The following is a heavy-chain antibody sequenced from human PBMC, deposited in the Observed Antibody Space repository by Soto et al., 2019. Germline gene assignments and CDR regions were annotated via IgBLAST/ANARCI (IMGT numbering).Heavy chain of an antibody. D-gene: IGHD4-4*01. V-gene: IGHV1-3*01. J-gene: IGHJ4*02. CDR2: INAGNGNT. Sequence: QVQLVQSGAEVKKPGASVKVSCKASGYTFTSYAMHWVRQAPGQRLEWMGWINAGNGNTKYSQKFQGRVTMTRDTSVSRAYMELSSLRSEDTAVYYCARASDAEYSISELTFWGQGTLVTVSS. CDR1: GYTFTSYA. CDR3: ARASDAEYSISELTF.